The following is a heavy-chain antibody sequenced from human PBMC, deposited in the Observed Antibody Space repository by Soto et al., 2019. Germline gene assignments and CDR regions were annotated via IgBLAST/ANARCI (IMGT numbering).Heavy chain of an antibody. CDR3: ARSLGGGMSTQLPYYYGMDV. CDR1: GGSISSYY. D-gene: IGHD2-2*01. J-gene: IGHJ6*02. Sequence: SETLSLTCTVSGGSISSYYWSWIRQPPGKGLEWIGYIYYSGSTNYNPSLKSRVTISVDTSKNQFSLKLSSVTAADTAVYYCARSLGGGMSTQLPYYYGMDVWGQGTTVTVSS. V-gene: IGHV4-59*01. CDR2: IYYSGST.